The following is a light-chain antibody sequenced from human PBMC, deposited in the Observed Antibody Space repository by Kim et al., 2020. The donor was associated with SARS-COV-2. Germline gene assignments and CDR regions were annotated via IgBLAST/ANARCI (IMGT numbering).Light chain of an antibody. CDR3: QQRSNWPPT. V-gene: IGKV3-11*01. CDR2: DAS. CDR1: QSVSSY. Sequence: LSPGERATPACRASQSVSSYLAWYQQRPGQAPRLLIYDASNRATGIPARFSGSGSGTDFTLTISSLEPEDFAVYYCQQRSNWPPTFGGGTKVEIK. J-gene: IGKJ4*01.